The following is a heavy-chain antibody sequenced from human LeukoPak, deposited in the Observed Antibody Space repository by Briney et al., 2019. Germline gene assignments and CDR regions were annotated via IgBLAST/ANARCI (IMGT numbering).Heavy chain of an antibody. Sequence: PGGSLRLSCAASEFTFSSYSMNWVRQAPGKGLEWVSSISSSSGYIYYADSMKGRFTISRDNAKNSLYLQMNSLRAEDTAVYYCARVMTTVIKAFDYWGQGTLVTVSS. V-gene: IGHV3-21*01. J-gene: IGHJ4*02. D-gene: IGHD4-17*01. CDR2: ISSSSGYI. CDR1: EFTFSSYS. CDR3: ARVMTTVIKAFDY.